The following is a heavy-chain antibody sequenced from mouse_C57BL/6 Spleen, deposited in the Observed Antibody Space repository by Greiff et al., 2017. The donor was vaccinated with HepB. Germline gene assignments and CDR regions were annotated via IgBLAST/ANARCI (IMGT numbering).Heavy chain of an antibody. CDR3: VRQNDYDYAMDY. J-gene: IGHJ4*01. Sequence: EVQGVESGGGLVQPKGSLKLSCAASGFSFNTYAMNWVRQAPGKGLEWVARIRSKSNNYATYYADSVKDRFTISRDDSESMLYLQMNNLKTEDTAMYYCVRQNDYDYAMDYWGQGTSVTVSS. CDR2: IRSKSNNYAT. V-gene: IGHV10-1*01. CDR1: GFSFNTYA. D-gene: IGHD2-4*01.